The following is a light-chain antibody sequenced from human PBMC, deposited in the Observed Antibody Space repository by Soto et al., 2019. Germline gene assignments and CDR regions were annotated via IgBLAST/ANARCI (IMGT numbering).Light chain of an antibody. CDR2: DAS. CDR3: QQYNNWPPCT. CDR1: QSVSSS. V-gene: IGKV3-15*01. J-gene: IGKJ2*02. Sequence: EIVMTQSPATLSVSPGERATLSCRASQSVSSSLAWYQQKPGQAPRLLIYDASTRATGIPARFSGSGSGTEFTLTISSLQSEDFAVYYCQQYNNWPPCTFGQGTKVDIK.